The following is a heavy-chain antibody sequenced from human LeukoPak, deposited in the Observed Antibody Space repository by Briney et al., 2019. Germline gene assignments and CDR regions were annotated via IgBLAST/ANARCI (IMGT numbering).Heavy chain of an antibody. D-gene: IGHD3-22*01. J-gene: IGHJ4*02. V-gene: IGHV3-23*01. CDR2: ISGSADST. CDR3: AKSFYYESSGYPRGPDY. CDR1: GFTFSFYA. Sequence: GGSLRLSCAASGFTFSFYAMSWVRQAPGKGLEWVSAISGSADSTYYADSVKGRFTISRDNSRNTLYLQMNSLRAEDTAVYYCAKSFYYESSGYPRGPDYWGQGALVTVSS.